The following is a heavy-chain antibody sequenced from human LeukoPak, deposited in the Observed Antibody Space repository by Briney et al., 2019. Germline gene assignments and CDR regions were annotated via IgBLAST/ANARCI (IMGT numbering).Heavy chain of an antibody. CDR2: INWNGGST. J-gene: IGHJ6*03. CDR1: GFTFDDYG. V-gene: IGHV3-20*04. CDR3: AREGGYYDILTGYYRYYYYYMDV. Sequence: GGSLRLSCAASGFTFDDYGMSWVRQAPGKGLEWVSGINWNGGSTVYADSVKGRFTISRDNAKNSLYLQMNSLRAEDTALYYCAREGGYYDILTGYYRYYYYYMDVWGKGTTVTVSS. D-gene: IGHD3-9*01.